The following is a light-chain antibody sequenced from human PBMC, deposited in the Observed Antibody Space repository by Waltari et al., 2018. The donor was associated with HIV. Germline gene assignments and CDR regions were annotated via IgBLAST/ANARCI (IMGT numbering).Light chain of an antibody. CDR3: QSYDSDSLV. Sequence: NFMLTQPHSVSASPGETVTISCTHSSGSVAANFVQWFQPRPGSSPPTLIYEDNERPSGVPDRFSGSIDSSSSSASFTAFLTISGLKTEDEAVYYCQSYDSDSLVFGGGTRLTVL. J-gene: IGLJ3*02. CDR2: EDN. V-gene: IGLV6-57*01. CDR1: SGSVAANF.